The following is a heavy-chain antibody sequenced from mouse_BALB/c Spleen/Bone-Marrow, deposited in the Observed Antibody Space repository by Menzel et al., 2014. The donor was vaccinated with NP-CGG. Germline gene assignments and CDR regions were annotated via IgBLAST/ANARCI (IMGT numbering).Heavy chain of an antibody. D-gene: IGHD4-1*01. CDR1: GFTFSSFG. J-gene: IGHJ2*01. V-gene: IGHV5-17*02. Sequence: EVKVVESGGGLVQPGGSRKLSCAVSGFTFSSFGMHWVRQAPEKGLEWVAYISSGSTSIFYADTLKGRFTISRDNPENTLFLQMTSLRSEDTAMYYCARSRGNWDDLDYWGQGTTLTASS. CDR3: ARSRGNWDDLDY. CDR2: ISSGSTSI.